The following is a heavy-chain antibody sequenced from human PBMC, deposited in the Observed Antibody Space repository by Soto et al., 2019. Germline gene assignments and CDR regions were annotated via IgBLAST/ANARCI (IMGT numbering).Heavy chain of an antibody. D-gene: IGHD4-17*01. CDR1: GFTFTSYT. J-gene: IGHJ6*02. Sequence: PGGSLRLSCAASGFTFTSYTMNWVRQAPGKGLEWVSGISGSAASTYYADSGKGRFTISRDNSKNTVFLQVTSLRADDTAVYYCAKDSYAPHVWGQGTTVTV. CDR3: AKDSYAPHV. CDR2: ISGSAAST. V-gene: IGHV3-23*01.